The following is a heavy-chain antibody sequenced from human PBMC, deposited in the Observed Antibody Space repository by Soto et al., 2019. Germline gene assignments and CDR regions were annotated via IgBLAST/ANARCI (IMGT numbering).Heavy chain of an antibody. V-gene: IGHV1-69*13. CDR1: GGTFSSYA. J-gene: IGHJ6*02. CDR2: IIPIFGTA. D-gene: IGHD6-25*01. CDR3: ARASGGIAALRGGDYYYNGMDV. Sequence: GASVKVSCKASGGTFSSYAISWVRQAPGQGLEWMGGIIPIFGTANYAQKFQGRVTITADESTSTAYMELSSLRSEYTAVYYCARASGGIAALRGGDYYYNGMDVWGQGTTVTVSS.